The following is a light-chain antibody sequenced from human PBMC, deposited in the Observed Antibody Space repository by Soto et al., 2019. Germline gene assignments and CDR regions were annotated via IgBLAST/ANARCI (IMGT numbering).Light chain of an antibody. CDR2: EVN. CDR3: QSYDSSLSAV. Sequence: QSVLTQPPSASGSPGQSVTISCTGTSSDVGAYNYVSWYQQHPGKAPKLLIYEVNKRPSGVPDRFSGSKSGTSASLAITGLQAEDEADYYCQSYDSSLSAVFGTGTKVTVL. CDR1: SSDVGAYNY. J-gene: IGLJ1*01. V-gene: IGLV2-8*01.